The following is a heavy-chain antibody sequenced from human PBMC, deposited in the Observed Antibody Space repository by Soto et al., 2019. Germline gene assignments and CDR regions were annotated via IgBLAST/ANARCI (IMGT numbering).Heavy chain of an antibody. J-gene: IGHJ4*02. CDR3: AREPYLPKARNDF. Sequence: QVHLQESGPGLVKPSQTLSLTCSVSGGSISSADYFWTWIRQSPGKGLEWMGYIFHSGTTYYNPSLKGLLIISIENSNNQFSLRLTSVTAADSAGYLCAREPYLPKARNDFWGQGTLVTVSS. CDR1: GGSISSADYF. CDR2: IFHSGTT. V-gene: IGHV4-30-4*01.